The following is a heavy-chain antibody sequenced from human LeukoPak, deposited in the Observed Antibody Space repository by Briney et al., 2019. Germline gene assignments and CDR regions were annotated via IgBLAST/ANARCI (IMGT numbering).Heavy chain of an antibody. D-gene: IGHD3-16*01. CDR1: GYTFTNYD. CDR2: LNPNNGKT. V-gene: IGHV1-8*03. CDR3: ARGGLSFFDRPNYYYYGMDV. J-gene: IGHJ6*02. Sequence: ASVKVSCKASGYTFTNYDINWVRQATGQGLEWMGWLNPNNGKTGYAQKFQGRVTITRDTSISTAYMELSSLRSEDTAVYYCARGGLSFFDRPNYYYYGMDVWGQGTTVTVSS.